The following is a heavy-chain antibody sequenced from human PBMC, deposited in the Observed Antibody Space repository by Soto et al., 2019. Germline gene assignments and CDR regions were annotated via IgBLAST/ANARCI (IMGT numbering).Heavy chain of an antibody. J-gene: IGHJ4*02. Sequence: QVQLVESGGGVVQPGRSLRLSCAASGFTFSSYGMHWVRQAPGKGPEWVAVIWYDGSNKYYADSVKGRFTISRDNSKNTLYLQMNSLRAEDTAVYYCARERNTVINYWGQGTLVTVSS. CDR1: GFTFSSYG. CDR3: ARERNTVINY. D-gene: IGHD3-10*01. CDR2: IWYDGSNK. V-gene: IGHV3-33*01.